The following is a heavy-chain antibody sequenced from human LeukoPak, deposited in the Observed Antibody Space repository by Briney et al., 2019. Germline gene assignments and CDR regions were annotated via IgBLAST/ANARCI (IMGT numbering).Heavy chain of an antibody. CDR2: IYSGGST. D-gene: IGHD3-9*01. J-gene: IGHJ4*02. CDR3: ARVSSDILTGYYAFDY. Sequence: PGGSLRLSYAASGFTVSSNYMSWVRQAPGKGLEWLSVIYSGGSTYYADSVKGRFTISRDNSKNTLYLQMNSLRAEDTAVYYCARVSSDILTGYYAFDYWGQGTLVTVSS. V-gene: IGHV3-53*01. CDR1: GFTVSSNY.